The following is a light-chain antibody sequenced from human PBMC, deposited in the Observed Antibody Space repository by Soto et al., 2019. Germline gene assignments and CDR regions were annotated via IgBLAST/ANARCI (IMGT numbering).Light chain of an antibody. V-gene: IGKV4-1*01. Sequence: DIVMTQSPDSLAVSLGERATINCKSSQSVLYSSNNLNYLAWYQQKPGQPPKLLIYWASTRESGVPDRFSGSGSGTEFTLTISSLQAEDVAVYYCQQYYSTPLTFVGGTKVEIK. CDR3: QQYYSTPLT. J-gene: IGKJ4*01. CDR1: QSVLYSSNNLNY. CDR2: WAS.